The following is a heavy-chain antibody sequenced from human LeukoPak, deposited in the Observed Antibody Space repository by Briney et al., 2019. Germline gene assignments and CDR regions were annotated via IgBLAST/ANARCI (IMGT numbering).Heavy chain of an antibody. CDR1: GGSISSGGYY. D-gene: IGHD2/OR15-2a*01. V-gene: IGHV4-61*08. J-gene: IGHJ4*02. CDR2: IYYSGST. CDR3: ARHHSPADYCYFDY. Sequence: PSETLSLTCTVSGGSISSGGYYWSWIRQHPGKGLEWIGYIYYSGSTNYNPSLKSRVTISVDTSKNQFSLKLSSVTAADTAVYYCARHHSPADYCYFDYWGQGTLVTVSS.